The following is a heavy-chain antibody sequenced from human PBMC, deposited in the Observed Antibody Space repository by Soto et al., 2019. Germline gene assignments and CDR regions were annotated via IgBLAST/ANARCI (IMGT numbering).Heavy chain of an antibody. D-gene: IGHD2-21*02. Sequence: QVQLMQSGAEVKKPGASVKVSCKASGDTFTDYYIHWVRQAPGQGLEWMGTVNPSGGHTTYAQHFLGRVTMTRDTSASPLYMELTGLASCDTAVYYCARGGHVVVVTGAVDYWGQGTLVTVSS. CDR2: VNPSGGHT. V-gene: IGHV1-46*01. CDR1: GDTFTDYY. J-gene: IGHJ4*02. CDR3: ARGGHVVVVTGAVDY.